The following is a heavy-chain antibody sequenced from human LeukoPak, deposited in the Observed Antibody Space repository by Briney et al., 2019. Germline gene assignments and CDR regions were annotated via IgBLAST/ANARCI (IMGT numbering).Heavy chain of an antibody. D-gene: IGHD2-2*01. Sequence: GGSLRLSCTASGFTFGDYAMSWFRQAPGKGLEWVGFIRSKAYGGTTEYAASVKGRFTISRDDSKGIAYLQMNSLKTEDTAVYYCTRERCSSTSCYYYYMDVWGKGTTVIVSS. J-gene: IGHJ6*03. CDR3: TRERCSSTSCYYYYMDV. V-gene: IGHV3-49*03. CDR2: IRSKAYGGTT. CDR1: GFTFGDYA.